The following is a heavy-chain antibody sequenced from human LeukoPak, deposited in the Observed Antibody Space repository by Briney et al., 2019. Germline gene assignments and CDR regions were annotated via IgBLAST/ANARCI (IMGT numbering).Heavy chain of an antibody. V-gene: IGHV3-11*06. D-gene: IGHD1-26*01. J-gene: IGHJ6*02. CDR3: ARDDVVGATTHYYYYGMDV. Sequence: GRFTISRDNAKNSLYLQMNSLRAEDTAVYYCARDDVVGATTHYYYYGMDVWGQGTTVTVSS.